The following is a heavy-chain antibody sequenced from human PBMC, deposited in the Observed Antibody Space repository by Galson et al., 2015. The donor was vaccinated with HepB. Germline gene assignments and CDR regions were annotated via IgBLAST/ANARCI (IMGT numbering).Heavy chain of an antibody. CDR1: GFTFSSHA. J-gene: IGHJ4*02. CDR3: AKDLMVVAALY. CDR2: ISGSGGST. V-gene: IGHV3-23*01. D-gene: IGHD2-15*01. Sequence: SLRLSCAASGFTFSSHAMSWARQAPGKGLEWVSAISGSGGSTYYADSVKGRFTISRDNSKNTLYLQMNSLRAEDTAVYYCAKDLMVVAALYWGQGTLVTVSS.